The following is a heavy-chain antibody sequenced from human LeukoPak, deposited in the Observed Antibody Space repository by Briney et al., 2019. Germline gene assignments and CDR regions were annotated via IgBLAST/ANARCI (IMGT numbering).Heavy chain of an antibody. D-gene: IGHD2-2*01. CDR1: RFTFTTYA. Sequence: GGSLRLSCAASRFTFTTYAMSWVRQAPGKGLEWISTISNSADSTYYADSVKGRFTISRDNSKNTLSLQMNSLRAEDTAVYYCAKDLKGCSSTSCYSNYFDYWGQGTLVTVSS. CDR2: ISNSADST. J-gene: IGHJ4*02. V-gene: IGHV3-23*01. CDR3: AKDLKGCSSTSCYSNYFDY.